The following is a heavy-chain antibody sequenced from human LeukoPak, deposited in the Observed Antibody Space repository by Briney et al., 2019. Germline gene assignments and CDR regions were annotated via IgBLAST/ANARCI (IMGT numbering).Heavy chain of an antibody. D-gene: IGHD1/OR15-1a*01. CDR1: GHTFTSHG. Sequence: VASVKVSCKASGHTFTSHGTSWVRQAPGQGLEWMGWISAYNGNTNYAQKLQGRVTMTTDTSTNTAYMELRSLSSDDTAVYYCARVLNTNCFDPWGQGTLVTVSS. CDR2: ISAYNGNT. V-gene: IGHV1-18*01. CDR3: ARVLNTNCFDP. J-gene: IGHJ5*02.